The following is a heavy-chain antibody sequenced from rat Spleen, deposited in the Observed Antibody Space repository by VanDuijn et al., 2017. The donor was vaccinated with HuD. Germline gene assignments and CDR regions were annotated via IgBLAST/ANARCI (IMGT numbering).Heavy chain of an antibody. V-gene: IGHV5-17*01. J-gene: IGHJ1*01. D-gene: IGHD5-1*01. CDR2: ITHNGGSL. CDR1: GFTFSDYA. CDR3: ARHGSLDY. Sequence: EVQLVESGGDLVQPGRSLKLSCAASGFTFSDYAMAWVRQAPKKGLEWVALITHNGGSLYSGDSVKGRFTISRDNSKNTLFLQMDSLRSEDTATYYCARHGSLDYWGPGTMVAVSS.